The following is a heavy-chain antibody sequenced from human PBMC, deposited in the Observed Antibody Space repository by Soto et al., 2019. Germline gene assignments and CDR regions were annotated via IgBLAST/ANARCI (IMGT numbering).Heavy chain of an antibody. Sequence: QVQLVESGGGVVQPGRSLRLSCAASGFTFSSYGMHWVRQAPGKGLEWVAVISYDGSKKSYAESVGGRFTISRDNFKNTLYLQMNSLRAEDTAIYYCAKDPAYSSSPWYYFDYWGQGTLVSVSS. V-gene: IGHV3-30*18. J-gene: IGHJ4*02. CDR3: AKDPAYSSSPWYYFDY. D-gene: IGHD6-6*01. CDR2: ISYDGSKK. CDR1: GFTFSSYG.